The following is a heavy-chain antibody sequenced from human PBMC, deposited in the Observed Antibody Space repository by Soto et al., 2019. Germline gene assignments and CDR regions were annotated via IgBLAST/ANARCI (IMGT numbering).Heavy chain of an antibody. J-gene: IGHJ4*02. V-gene: IGHV1-18*01. CDR1: GYTFTSYG. Sequence: QVQLVQSGAEVKKPGASVKVSCKASGYTFTSYGISWVRQAPGQGLEWMGWISANNGNTKSAQKVQGIVTMTTDTSTSTAYMELRSLRSDDTAVYYCASDSVDPSITYWRQGTLVTVSS. D-gene: IGHD3-10*01. CDR3: ASDSVDPSITY. CDR2: ISANNGNT.